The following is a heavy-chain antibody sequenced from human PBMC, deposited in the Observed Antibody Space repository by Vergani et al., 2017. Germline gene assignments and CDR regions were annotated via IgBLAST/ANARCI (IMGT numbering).Heavy chain of an antibody. Sequence: EVQLLESGGGLVQPGGSLRLSCAASGFTFSSYAMSGVRQAPGKGLEWVSAISGSGGSTYDADSVKGRFTISRDNSKNTLYLQMNSLRAEDTAVYYCARVSRGLFDYWGQGTLVTVSS. CDR3: ARVSRGLFDY. D-gene: IGHD3-10*01. V-gene: IGHV3-23*01. CDR2: ISGSGGST. CDR1: GFTFSSYA. J-gene: IGHJ4*02.